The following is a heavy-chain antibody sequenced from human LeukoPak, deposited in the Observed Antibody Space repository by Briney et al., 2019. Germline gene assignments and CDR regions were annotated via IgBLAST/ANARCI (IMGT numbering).Heavy chain of an antibody. CDR3: AKDMANYYDSSGFDY. Sequence: GGSLRLSCAASGFTFDDYAMHWVRQAPGKGLEWVSGISWNSGSIGYADSVKGRFTISRDNAKNSLYLQMNSLRAEDTALYYCAKDMANYYDSSGFDYWGQGTLVTVSS. V-gene: IGHV3-9*01. CDR1: GFTFDDYA. CDR2: ISWNSGSI. D-gene: IGHD3-22*01. J-gene: IGHJ4*02.